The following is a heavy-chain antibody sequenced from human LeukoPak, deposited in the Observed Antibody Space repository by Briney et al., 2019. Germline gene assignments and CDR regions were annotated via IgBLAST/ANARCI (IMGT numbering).Heavy chain of an antibody. CDR2: MNPNSGNT. V-gene: IGHV1-8*01. Sequence: HWASVKVSCTASGYTFTSYDINWVRQATGQGLEWMGWMNPNSGNTGYAQKFQGRVTMTRNTSISTAYMELSSLRSEDTAVYYCTRGVLRYFDWLERNDAFDIWGQGTMVTVSS. J-gene: IGHJ3*02. CDR3: TRGVLRYFDWLERNDAFDI. D-gene: IGHD3-9*01. CDR1: GYTFTSYD.